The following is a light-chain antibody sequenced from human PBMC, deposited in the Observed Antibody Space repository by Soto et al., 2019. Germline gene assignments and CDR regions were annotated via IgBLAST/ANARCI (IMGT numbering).Light chain of an antibody. Sequence: EIVMTQSPATMSVSPGERATLSCRASQSMGSNVAWYQQKLGQAPRLLIYGASTRATGIPARFSGSGSGTEFTLTISSLQSEDSAVYYCQQYNKWPRTFGQGTKVDIK. CDR2: GAS. CDR1: QSMGSN. J-gene: IGKJ1*01. CDR3: QQYNKWPRT. V-gene: IGKV3-15*01.